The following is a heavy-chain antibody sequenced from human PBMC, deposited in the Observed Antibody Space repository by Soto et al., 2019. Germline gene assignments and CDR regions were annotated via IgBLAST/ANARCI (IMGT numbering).Heavy chain of an antibody. J-gene: IGHJ6*02. CDR1: VYSVTIYW. CDR2: IYPGDSDT. D-gene: IGHD2-21*02. V-gene: IGHV5-51*01. Sequence: PWEALKICCNGSVYSVTIYWIGWVRQMPVKGLEWMGIIYPGDSDTIYSPSFQGQVTISADKSISTAYLQWSSLKASDTAMYYCARHPQCGGDCYSSMDVWGQGTTVTVSS. CDR3: ARHPQCGGDCYSSMDV.